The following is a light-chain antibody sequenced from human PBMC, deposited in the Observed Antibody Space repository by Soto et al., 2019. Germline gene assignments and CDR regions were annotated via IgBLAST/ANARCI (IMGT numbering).Light chain of an antibody. CDR1: ETISSNY. Sequence: EIVFTQSPGTLSFSTGERVTLSCRASETISSNYIAWYQQKPGQAPRLLIYGTFNRATGIPDRFSGSGSGTDFTLTISRLEPEDFAVYFCQQYGSSPYTFGQGTKVDIK. CDR3: QQYGSSPYT. CDR2: GTF. V-gene: IGKV3-20*01. J-gene: IGKJ2*01.